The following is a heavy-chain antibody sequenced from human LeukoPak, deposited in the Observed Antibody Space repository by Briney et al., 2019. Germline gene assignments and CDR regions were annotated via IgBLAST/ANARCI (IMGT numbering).Heavy chain of an antibody. V-gene: IGHV3-30*18. D-gene: IGHD3-10*01. CDR2: ISYDGSNK. CDR1: GFTFNRYG. Sequence: GGSLRLSCVASGFTFNRYGMHWVRQAPGKGLEWVAVISYDGSNKYYADSVKGRFTISRDNSKNTLYLQMNSLRAEDTAVYYCAKDHSRVTMVRGVIPLALDYWGQGTLVTVSS. CDR3: AKDHSRVTMVRGVIPLALDY. J-gene: IGHJ4*02.